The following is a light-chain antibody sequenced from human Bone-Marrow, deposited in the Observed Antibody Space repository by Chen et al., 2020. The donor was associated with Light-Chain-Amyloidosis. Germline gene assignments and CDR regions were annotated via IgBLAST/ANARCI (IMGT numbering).Light chain of an antibody. CDR1: RSNIGAPYD. J-gene: IGLJ3*02. CDR3: RADDGRVRGSG. V-gene: IGLV1-40*01. Sequence: QSVLTQPPSVSGAPGQRVTISCTGSRSNIGAPYDVHWYQQLPGTAPNLLLYGNNNRPSGVPGRCAGAKSGPAGAQAISGRRDEGEADYYCRADDGRVRGSGFGGGARLSVL. CDR2: GNN.